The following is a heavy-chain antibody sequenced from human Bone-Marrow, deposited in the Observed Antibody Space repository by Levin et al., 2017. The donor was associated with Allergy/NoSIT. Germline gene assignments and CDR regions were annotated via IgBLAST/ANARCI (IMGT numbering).Heavy chain of an antibody. Sequence: PGGSLRLSCAASDFTVRTNYVSWVRQASGKGLEWVSVIYGGNSTYYADSVKGRFTVSRDTSHNTVYLQMRSLRAEDTGVYYGATARVPTPGYFDSWGQGVLVTVSP. CDR3: ATARVPTPGYFDS. CDR1: DFTVRTNY. J-gene: IGHJ4*02. D-gene: IGHD3-10*01. CDR2: IYGGNST. V-gene: IGHV3-53*01.